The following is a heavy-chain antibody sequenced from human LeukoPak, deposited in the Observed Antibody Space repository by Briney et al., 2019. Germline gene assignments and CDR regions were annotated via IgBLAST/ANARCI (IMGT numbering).Heavy chain of an antibody. V-gene: IGHV3-30*18. D-gene: IGHD3-10*01. CDR2: ISYDGSNK. CDR1: GFTFSSYG. J-gene: IGHJ4*02. CDR3: AKTQLLWFGELLSHFDY. Sequence: GGSLRLSCAASGFTFSSYGMHWVRQAPGKGLEWVAVISYDGSNKYYADSVKGRFTISRDNSKNTLYLQMNSLRAEDTAVYYCAKTQLLWFGELLSHFDYWGQGTLVTVSS.